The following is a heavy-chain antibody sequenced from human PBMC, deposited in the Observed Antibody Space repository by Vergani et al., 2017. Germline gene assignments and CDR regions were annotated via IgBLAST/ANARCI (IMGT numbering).Heavy chain of an antibody. J-gene: IGHJ4*02. V-gene: IGHV1-46*03. CDR2: INPSGGHT. D-gene: IGHD3-9*01. Sequence: QVQVVQSGAEVKKSGASVKVSCKTSGYTFSNYYMHWVRQAPGQGLEWMGIINPSGGHTNYAQKFQGRVTITRDTSTITVYMELSSLRSEDTAIYYCARGDYGILTGYRYWVEGTLVTVSA. CDR1: GYTFSNYY. CDR3: ARGDYGILTGYRY.